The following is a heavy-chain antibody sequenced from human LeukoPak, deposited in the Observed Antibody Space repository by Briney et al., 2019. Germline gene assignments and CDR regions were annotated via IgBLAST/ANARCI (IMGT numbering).Heavy chain of an antibody. D-gene: IGHD3-10*02. CDR3: AELGITMIGGV. CDR2: ISGGGDIT. Sequence: TGGSLRLSCAASGFTFSTYAMSWVRQAPGKGLEWVSTISGGGDITYYTDSVKGRFTISRDNSNNTLYLQMNSLRAENTAVYYCAELGITMIGGVWGKGTTVTISS. V-gene: IGHV3-23*01. CDR1: GFTFSTYA. J-gene: IGHJ6*04.